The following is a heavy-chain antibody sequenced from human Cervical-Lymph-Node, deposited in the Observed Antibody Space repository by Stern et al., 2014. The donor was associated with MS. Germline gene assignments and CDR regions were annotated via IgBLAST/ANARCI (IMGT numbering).Heavy chain of an antibody. CDR1: GYYFSSHW. D-gene: IGHD3-10*01. CDR3: ARYTTYGLPFDY. J-gene: IGHJ4*02. CDR2: IYPSDSDT. Sequence: VQLVQSGAEVKKSGESLKISCQGSGYYFSSHWIAWVRQMPGKGLEWMGIIYPSDSDTRYSPSFQGRVSISADSSAAYLQWSSLEASDTAIYYCARYTTYGLPFDYWGQGTRVAVSS. V-gene: IGHV5-51*01.